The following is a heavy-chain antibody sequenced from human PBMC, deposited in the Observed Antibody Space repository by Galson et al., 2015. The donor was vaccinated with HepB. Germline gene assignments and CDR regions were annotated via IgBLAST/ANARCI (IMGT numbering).Heavy chain of an antibody. Sequence: QSGAEVKKPGESLKISCKGSGYSFTSYWIGWVRQMPGKGLEWMGIIYPGDSDTRYSPSFQGQVTISADKSISTAYLQWSSLKASDTAMYYCARRSDYYGSGSYDDYWGQGTLVTVSS. V-gene: IGHV5-51*01. CDR2: IYPGDSDT. CDR1: GYSFTSYW. J-gene: IGHJ4*02. D-gene: IGHD3-10*01. CDR3: ARRSDYYGSGSYDDY.